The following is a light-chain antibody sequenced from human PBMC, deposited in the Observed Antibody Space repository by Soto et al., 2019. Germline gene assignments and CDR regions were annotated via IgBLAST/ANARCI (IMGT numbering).Light chain of an antibody. Sequence: IVLTQSPGTLSLSPGERATLSCRASQSVSSSYLAWYRQKPGQAPRLLIYGASSRATGIPDRFSGSGSGTDFTLTISRLEPEDFAVYYCQQYGSSPPITFGQGTRLEIK. J-gene: IGKJ5*01. CDR1: QSVSSSY. V-gene: IGKV3-20*01. CDR2: GAS. CDR3: QQYGSSPPIT.